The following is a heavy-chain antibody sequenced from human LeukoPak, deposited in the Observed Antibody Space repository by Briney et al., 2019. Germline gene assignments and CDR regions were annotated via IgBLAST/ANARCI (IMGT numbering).Heavy chain of an antibody. D-gene: IGHD6-19*01. Sequence: GGSLRLTCAASGFTFSSYAMSWVRQAPGKGLEWVSAISGSGGSTYYADSVKGRFTISRDNSKNTLYLRMNSLRAEDTAVYYCAKCQEQWLDFDYWGQGTLVTVSS. CDR1: GFTFSSYA. CDR2: ISGSGGST. CDR3: AKCQEQWLDFDY. V-gene: IGHV3-23*01. J-gene: IGHJ4*02.